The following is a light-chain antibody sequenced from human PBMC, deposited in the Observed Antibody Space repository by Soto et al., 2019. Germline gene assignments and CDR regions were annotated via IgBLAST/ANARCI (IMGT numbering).Light chain of an antibody. Sequence: VMTQSPATLSVSPGERATLSCRASQSLRSSLAWYQQKPGQAPRLLIYGASTRATGIPARFSGSGSGTEFTLTISSLQSEDFEIYYCQQYNNWPITFGQGTRLEI. V-gene: IGKV3-15*01. J-gene: IGKJ5*01. CDR2: GAS. CDR1: QSLRSS. CDR3: QQYNNWPIT.